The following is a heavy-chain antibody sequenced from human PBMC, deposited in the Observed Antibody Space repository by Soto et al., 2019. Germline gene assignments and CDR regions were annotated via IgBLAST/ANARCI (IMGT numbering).Heavy chain of an antibody. Sequence: QVQLQESGPGLVKPSETLSLTCTVSGGSISSYYWSWIRQPPGKGLEWIGYIYYSGTTIYNPSLKSRVTTAVDTSKRHFARMLSSETAADTAVYDCAIVLHVAVYWYFGLWGRGTLVTVSS. CDR1: GGSISSYY. D-gene: IGHD3-10*02. CDR3: AIVLHVAVYWYFGL. V-gene: IGHV4-59*01. J-gene: IGHJ2*01. CDR2: IYYSGTT.